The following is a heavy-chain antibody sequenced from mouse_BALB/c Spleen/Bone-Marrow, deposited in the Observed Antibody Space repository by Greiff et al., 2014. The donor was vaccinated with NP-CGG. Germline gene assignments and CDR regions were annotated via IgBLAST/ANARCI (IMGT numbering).Heavy chain of an antibody. J-gene: IGHJ3*01. CDR3: ARYDYDWFAY. D-gene: IGHD2-4*01. CDR2: IWAGGST. CDR1: GFSLTSYG. V-gene: IGHV2-9*02. Sequence: VQLQESGPGLVAPSQSLSITCTVSGFSLTSYGVHWVRQPPGKGLEWLGVIWAGGSTNYNSALMSRLSISKDNSKSQVFLKMNSLQTDDTAMYYCARYDYDWFAYWGQGTLVTVSA.